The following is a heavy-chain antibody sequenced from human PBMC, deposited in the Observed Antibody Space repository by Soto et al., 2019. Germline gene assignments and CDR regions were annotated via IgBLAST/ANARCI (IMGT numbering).Heavy chain of an antibody. CDR2: IYYTGST. CDR1: GGSINRYY. CDR3: AIMVRGVFPNWFDP. J-gene: IGHJ5*02. D-gene: IGHD3-10*01. Sequence: SEALSLTCTVSGGSINRYYWGWILQPPWKGLEWIGQIYYTGSTNYNPSLKSRVTLSVDRSKNQFSLRLSSVTAADTAVYYCAIMVRGVFPNWFDPWGQGTLVTVSS. V-gene: IGHV4-59*08.